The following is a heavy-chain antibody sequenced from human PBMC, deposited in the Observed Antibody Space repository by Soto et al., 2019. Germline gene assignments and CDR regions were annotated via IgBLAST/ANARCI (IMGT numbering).Heavy chain of an antibody. CDR3: ASTRYDILTGYEAPLL. CDR2: IYHSGST. D-gene: IGHD3-9*01. CDR1: GGSISSGHYP. J-gene: IGHJ4*02. V-gene: IGHV4-30-2*01. Sequence: PSETLSLTCAVSGGSISSGHYPWTWIRQPPGKGLEWIGCIYHSGSTFYNPSLKSRVTISVDTSKNQFSLKLSSVTAADTAVYYCASTRYDILTGYEAPLLWGQGTLVTVSS.